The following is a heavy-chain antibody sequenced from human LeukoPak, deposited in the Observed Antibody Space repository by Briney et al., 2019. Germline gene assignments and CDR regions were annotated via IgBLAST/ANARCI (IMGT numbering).Heavy chain of an antibody. CDR3: ARAQSYSSSSTRLYYYYYGMDV. CDR2: IIPILGIA. Sequence: SVTVSFTASGGTFSIYAISWVRQAPGQGLEWMGRIIPILGIANYAQKFQGRVTITADKSTSTAYMELSSLRSEDTAVYYCARAQSYSSSSTRLYYYYYGMDVWGQGTTVTVSS. V-gene: IGHV1-69*04. CDR1: GGTFSIYA. J-gene: IGHJ6*02. D-gene: IGHD6-6*01.